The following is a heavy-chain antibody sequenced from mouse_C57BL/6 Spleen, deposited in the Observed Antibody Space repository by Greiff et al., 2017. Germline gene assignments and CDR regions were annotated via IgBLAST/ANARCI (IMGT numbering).Heavy chain of an antibody. D-gene: IGHD2-4*01. CDR1: GYAFSSYW. CDR2: IYPGDGDT. V-gene: IGHV1-80*01. Sequence: VKLMESGAELVKPGASVKISCKASGYAFSSYWMNWVKQRPGKGLEWIGQIYPGDGDTNYNGKFKGKATLTADKSSSTAYMQLSSLTSEDSAVYFCAIIYYDYDGDYWGQGTTLTVSS. J-gene: IGHJ2*01. CDR3: AIIYYDYDGDY.